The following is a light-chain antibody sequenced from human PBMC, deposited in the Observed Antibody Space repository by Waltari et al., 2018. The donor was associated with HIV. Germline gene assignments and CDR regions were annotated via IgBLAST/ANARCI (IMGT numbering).Light chain of an antibody. Sequence: QSVLTQPPSVSGAPGQRVTISCTGSSSNIGAGYDIHWYQPLPGTAPKLLIYGYSVRPSVVPDRFSGAKSCTSASLAITGLQAEDEADYYCQSFDNSLSGWVFGGGTKLTVL. CDR2: GYS. CDR1: SSNIGAGYD. CDR3: QSFDNSLSGWV. J-gene: IGLJ3*02. V-gene: IGLV1-40*01.